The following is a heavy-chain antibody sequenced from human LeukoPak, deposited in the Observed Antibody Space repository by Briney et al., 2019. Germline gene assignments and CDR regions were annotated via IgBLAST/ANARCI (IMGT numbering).Heavy chain of an antibody. J-gene: IGHJ4*02. D-gene: IGHD1-26*01. Sequence: GASVTVSCQASGYTFTSYGIRWLRQAPGQGRAWMGWISAYNGNTNYAQKLQGRVTMTTDTSTSTAYMELRSLRSDDTAVYYCARASRSGSYSDFDYWGQGTLVTVSS. CDR2: ISAYNGNT. CDR1: GYTFTSYG. V-gene: IGHV1-18*01. CDR3: ARASRSGSYSDFDY.